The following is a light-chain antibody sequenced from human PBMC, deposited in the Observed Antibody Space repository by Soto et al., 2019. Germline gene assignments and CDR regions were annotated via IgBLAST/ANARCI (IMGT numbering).Light chain of an antibody. CDR3: LQYYTYSGT. CDR2: DAS. J-gene: IGKJ1*01. Sequence: DIQMTQSPSTLSGSVGDRVTITCRASQTISTWLAWYQQKPGKAPKLLIYDASSLKSGVPSRFSGSRSGTEFTLTINSLQPEDVATYYCLQYYTYSGTFGQGTKVDIK. CDR1: QTISTW. V-gene: IGKV1-5*01.